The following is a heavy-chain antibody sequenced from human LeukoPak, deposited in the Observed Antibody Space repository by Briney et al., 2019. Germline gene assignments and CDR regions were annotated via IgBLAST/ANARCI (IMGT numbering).Heavy chain of an antibody. Sequence: SETLSLTCTVSGGSISSYYWSWIRQPPGKGLEWIGYIYYSGSTNYNPSLKSRVTISVDTSKNRFSLKLSSVTAADTAVYYCARGSTVMGFDYWGQGTLVTVSS. CDR3: ARGSTVMGFDY. CDR2: IYYSGST. CDR1: GGSISSYY. V-gene: IGHV4-59*01. J-gene: IGHJ4*02. D-gene: IGHD4-11*01.